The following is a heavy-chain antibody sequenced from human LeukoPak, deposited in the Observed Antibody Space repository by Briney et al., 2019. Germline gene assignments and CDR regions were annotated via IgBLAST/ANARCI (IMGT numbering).Heavy chain of an antibody. CDR2: INHSGST. CDR3: ARDGYSSSWLVDDPHFDY. Sequence: SETLSLTCAVYGGSFSGYYWSWIRQPPGKGLEWIGEINHSGSTNYNPSLKSRVTISVDTSKNQFSLKLSSVTAADTAVYYCARDGYSSSWLVDDPHFDYWGQGTLVTVSS. V-gene: IGHV4-34*01. CDR1: GGSFSGYY. J-gene: IGHJ4*02. D-gene: IGHD6-13*01.